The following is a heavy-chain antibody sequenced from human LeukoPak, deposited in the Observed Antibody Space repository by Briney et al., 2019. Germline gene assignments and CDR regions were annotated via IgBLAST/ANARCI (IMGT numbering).Heavy chain of an antibody. CDR3: AKARAGDITAAFNY. Sequence: GGSLRLSCAASGFTFSSYGMHWVRQAPGKGLEWVAVISYDGSNKYYADSVKGRFTISRDNSKNTLNLQMNSLRAEDTAIYYCAKARAGDITAAFNYRGQGTLVTVSS. J-gene: IGHJ4*02. CDR1: GFTFSSYG. D-gene: IGHD6-13*01. V-gene: IGHV3-30*18. CDR2: ISYDGSNK.